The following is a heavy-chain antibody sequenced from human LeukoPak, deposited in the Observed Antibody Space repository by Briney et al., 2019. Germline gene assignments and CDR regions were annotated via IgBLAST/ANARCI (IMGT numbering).Heavy chain of an antibody. D-gene: IGHD3-10*01. CDR3: ASRYGSGSYGFDY. V-gene: IGHV4-34*01. J-gene: IGHJ4*02. Sequence: SETLSLTCVVYGGSFSGYYWSWIRQPPGKGLEWIGEINHSGSTNYNPSLKSRVTISVDTSKNQFSLKLSSVTAADTAVYYCASRYGSGSYGFDYWGQGTLVTVSS. CDR1: GGSFSGYY. CDR2: INHSGST.